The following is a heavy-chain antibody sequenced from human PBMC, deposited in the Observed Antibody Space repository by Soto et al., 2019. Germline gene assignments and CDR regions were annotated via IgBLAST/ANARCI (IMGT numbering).Heavy chain of an antibody. CDR2: IYPGDSDT. V-gene: IGHV5-51*01. CDR3: ARRPLGYCSGGSCYSGYFDY. Sequence: GESLKISCKGSGYSFTSYWIGWVRQMPGKGLEWMWIIYPGDSDTRYSPSFQGQVTISADKSISTAYLQWSSLKASDTAMYYCARRPLGYCSGGSCYSGYFDYWGQGTLVTVSS. CDR1: GYSFTSYW. D-gene: IGHD2-15*01. J-gene: IGHJ4*02.